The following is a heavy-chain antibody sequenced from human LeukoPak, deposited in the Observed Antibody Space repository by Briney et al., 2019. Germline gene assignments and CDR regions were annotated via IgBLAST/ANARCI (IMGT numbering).Heavy chain of an antibody. CDR2: ISYDGSNK. Sequence: GGSLRLSCAASGFTFSSYGMHWVRQAPGQGLEWVAVISYDGSNKYYADSVKGRFTISRDNSKNTLYLQMNSLRAEDTAVYYCAKEMASSGYYYDYWGQGTLVTVSS. CDR1: GFTFSSYG. J-gene: IGHJ4*02. D-gene: IGHD3-22*01. V-gene: IGHV3-30*18. CDR3: AKEMASSGYYYDY.